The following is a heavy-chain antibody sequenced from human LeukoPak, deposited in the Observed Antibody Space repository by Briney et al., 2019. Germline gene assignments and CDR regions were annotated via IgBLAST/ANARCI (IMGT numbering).Heavy chain of an antibody. J-gene: IGHJ4*02. CDR1: GFSLSTSGMC. D-gene: IGHD3-10*01. V-gene: IGHV2-70*01. CDR2: IDWDDDK. Sequence: ESGPALVKPTQTLTLTCTFSGFSLSTSGMCVSWIRQPPGKALEWLALIDWDDDKYYSTSLKTRLTISKDTSKNQVVLTMINMDPVDTATYYCARTLDPYGSGSYYPFDYWGQGTLVTVSS. CDR3: ARTLDPYGSGSYYPFDY.